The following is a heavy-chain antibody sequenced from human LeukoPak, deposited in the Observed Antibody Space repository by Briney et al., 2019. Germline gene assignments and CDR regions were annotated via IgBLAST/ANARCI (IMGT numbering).Heavy chain of an antibody. V-gene: IGHV4-61*02. CDR1: GDSISSGTYY. D-gene: IGHD3-16*01. CDR3: ARGDYDYLSGTYSFDL. J-gene: IGHJ5*02. CDR2: MAVNGRT. Sequence: SQTLSLTCTVSGDSISSGTYYWTWIRQPAGEGLEWIGRMAVNGRTNYNPSLKSRLTMSVNTSQNQFSLRLTSVTAADTAFYYCARGDYDYLSGTYSFDLWGQGIRVTVSS.